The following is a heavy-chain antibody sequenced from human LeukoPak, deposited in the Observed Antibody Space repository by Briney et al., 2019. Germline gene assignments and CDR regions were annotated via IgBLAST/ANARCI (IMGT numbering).Heavy chain of an antibody. J-gene: IGHJ5*02. V-gene: IGHV5-51*01. CDR1: GYSINNYW. CDR3: ARQEYCSGGSCYTWFDP. CDR2: IYPADSDI. Sequence: GGSLKISCKGLGYSINNYWIGWVSQMPGKGLEWMGIIYPADSDIRYSPSFQGQVTISADKSISTAYLQWSSLKASDTAMYYCARQEYCSGGSCYTWFDPWGQGTLVTVSS. D-gene: IGHD2-15*01.